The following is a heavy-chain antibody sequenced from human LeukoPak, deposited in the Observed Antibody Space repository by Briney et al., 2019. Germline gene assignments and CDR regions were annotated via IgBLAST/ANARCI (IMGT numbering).Heavy chain of an antibody. J-gene: IGHJ6*02. Sequence: GGSLRLSCAASGFTFSNYWMSWVRQTPGKGLEWVANIKQDGSEKHYVDSVKGRFTISRDNAKNSLYLQTSNLRAEDTAVYYCASNWNYVRGYGMDVWGQGTTVTVSS. CDR2: IKQDGSEK. D-gene: IGHD1-7*01. CDR1: GFTFSNYW. CDR3: ASNWNYVRGYGMDV. V-gene: IGHV3-7*01.